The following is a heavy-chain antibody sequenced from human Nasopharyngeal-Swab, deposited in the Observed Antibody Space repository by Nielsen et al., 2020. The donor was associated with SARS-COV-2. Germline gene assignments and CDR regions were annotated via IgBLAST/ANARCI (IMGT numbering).Heavy chain of an antibody. CDR3: ARQYGDYYVDV. J-gene: IGHJ6*03. V-gene: IGHV4-39*07. D-gene: IGHD4/OR15-4a*01. CDR1: GGSISGSDYY. CDR2: TDQSGNT. Sequence: SETLSLTCIVSGGSISGSDYYWGWIRQPPGKDLEWIGSTDQSGNTYSNLSLKSRVSISVQTSRNQVSLKLTSVSAADTATYFCARQYGDYYVDVWGKGTTVTVSS.